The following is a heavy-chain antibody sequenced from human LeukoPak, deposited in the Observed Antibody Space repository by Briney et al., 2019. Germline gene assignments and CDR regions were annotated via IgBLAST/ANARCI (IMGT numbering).Heavy chain of an antibody. D-gene: IGHD3-22*01. CDR2: ISPSGDRT. J-gene: IGHJ4*02. CDR3: AIMHGYYDGSGFWVQ. CDR1: GFTFSSYA. Sequence: GGSLRLSCVASGFTFSSYAMSWVRQAPGKGLEWVSFISPSGDRTSNADSVEGRFTISRDNTRNTLYLQMNSLRDEDTGVYYCAIMHGYYDGSGFWVQWGQGTLVTVSS. V-gene: IGHV3-23*01.